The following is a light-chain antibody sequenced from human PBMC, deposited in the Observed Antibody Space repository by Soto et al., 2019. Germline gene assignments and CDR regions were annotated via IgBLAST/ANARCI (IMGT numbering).Light chain of an antibody. Sequence: EIVLTQSPATLSLSPGERANLSCRASQSVSSNLAWYQQKPGQAAMLLIYDASNRATGIPARFSGSGSGTDFTLTISSLEPEDFAVYYCQRGDTFGQGTRLEIK. CDR3: QRGDT. V-gene: IGKV3-11*01. CDR2: DAS. CDR1: QSVSSN. J-gene: IGKJ5*01.